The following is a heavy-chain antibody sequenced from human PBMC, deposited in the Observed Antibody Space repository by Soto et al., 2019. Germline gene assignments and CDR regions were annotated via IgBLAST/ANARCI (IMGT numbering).Heavy chain of an antibody. Sequence: QVQLQQWGAGLLKPSETLSLTCAVYGGSFSGYYWTWIRQPPGKGLEWIGETSESGITNYNPSLKTRLVMSLDTSENQFSLKLSSLTAADTAVYYCARLTGTQDYWGQGTLVTVSS. CDR1: GGSFSGYY. V-gene: IGHV4-34*01. CDR3: ARLTGTQDY. D-gene: IGHD1-1*01. J-gene: IGHJ4*02. CDR2: TSESGIT.